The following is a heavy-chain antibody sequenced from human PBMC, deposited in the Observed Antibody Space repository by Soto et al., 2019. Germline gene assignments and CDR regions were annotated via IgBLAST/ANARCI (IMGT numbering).Heavy chain of an antibody. CDR3: ARGVRFLEWFPIFAI. J-gene: IGHJ3*02. V-gene: IGHV1-2*04. D-gene: IGHD3-3*01. CDR1: GYTFTGYY. Sequence: ASVKVSCKASGYTFTGYYMHWVRQAPGQGLEWMGWINPNSGGTNYAQKFQGWVTMTRDTSISTAYMELSRLRSDDTAVYYCARGVRFLEWFPIFAIWGQGTMVTVSS. CDR2: INPNSGGT.